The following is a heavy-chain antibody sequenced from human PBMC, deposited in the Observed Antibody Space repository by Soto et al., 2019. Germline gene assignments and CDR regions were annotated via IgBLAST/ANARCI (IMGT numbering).Heavy chain of an antibody. D-gene: IGHD3-3*01. Sequence: QVQLQESGPGLEKPSETLSLTCTVSVSGGSVSTGVHYWSWIRQPPGKGLEWIGYIYYSGSTNYNPALKSRVTIAVDTSKHQFSLKLTSVTAADTAVYYCARGYYTGLYGFDRWGRGTLVTVSS. CDR1: VSGGSVSTGVHY. CDR2: IYYSGST. V-gene: IGHV4-61*08. CDR3: ARGYYTGLYGFDR. J-gene: IGHJ2*01.